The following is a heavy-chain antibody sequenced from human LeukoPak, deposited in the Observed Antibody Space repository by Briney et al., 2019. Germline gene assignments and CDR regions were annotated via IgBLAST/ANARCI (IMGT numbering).Heavy chain of an antibody. CDR2: ISAYNGNT. CDR1: GYTFTSYG. J-gene: IGHJ3*02. Sequence: ASVKVSCKASGYTFTSYGISWVRQAPGQGLEWMGWISAYNGNTSYAQKLQGRVTMTTDTSTSTAYMELRSLRSDDTAVYYCARDRGALSSYPAFDIWGQGTMVTVSS. V-gene: IGHV1-18*01. CDR3: ARDRGALSSYPAFDI. D-gene: IGHD3-10*01.